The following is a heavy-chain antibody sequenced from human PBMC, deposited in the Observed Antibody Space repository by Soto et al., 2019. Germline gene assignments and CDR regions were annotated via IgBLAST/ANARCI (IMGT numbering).Heavy chain of an antibody. CDR3: ARESPFRGYSYGLVRGFDY. D-gene: IGHD5-18*01. CDR1: GGSISSGGYY. V-gene: IGHV4-31*03. J-gene: IGHJ4*02. CDR2: IYYSGST. Sequence: PSETLSLTCTVSGGSISSGGYYWSWIRQHPGKGLEWIGYIYYSGSTYHNPSLKSRVTISVDTSKNQFSLKLSSVTAADTAVYYCARESPFRGYSYGLVRGFDYSGQGTLVTVSS.